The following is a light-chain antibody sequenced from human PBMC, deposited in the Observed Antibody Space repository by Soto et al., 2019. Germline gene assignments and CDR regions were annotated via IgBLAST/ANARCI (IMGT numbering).Light chain of an antibody. V-gene: IGLV1-40*01. CDR3: SSYTDDNTLV. CDR1: SSNLGAGYD. Sequence: QSVLTQPPSVSGAPGQRVTLSCTGNSSNLGAGYDVHWYQQLPGAAPKLMIYEVSSRPSGVSNRFSGSKSGNTASLTISGLQAEDEADYYCSSYTDDNTLVFGTGTQLTVL. J-gene: IGLJ1*01. CDR2: EVS.